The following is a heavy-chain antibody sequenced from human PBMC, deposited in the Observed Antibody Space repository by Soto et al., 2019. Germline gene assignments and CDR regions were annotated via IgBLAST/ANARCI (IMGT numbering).Heavy chain of an antibody. CDR2: ISAYNGNT. V-gene: IGHV1-18*01. CDR3: ARASHIVATIRDY. CDR1: GYTLTSCG. J-gene: IGHJ4*02. Sequence: SGKTSSKAGGYTLTSCGISWVCQAHGQGLEWMGWISAYNGNTNYAQKLQGRVTMTTDTSTSTAYMELRSLRSDDTAVYYCARASHIVATIRDYWGQGTLVTVSS. D-gene: IGHD5-12*01.